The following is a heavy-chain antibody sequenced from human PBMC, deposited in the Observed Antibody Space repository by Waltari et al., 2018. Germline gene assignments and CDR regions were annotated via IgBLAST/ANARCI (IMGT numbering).Heavy chain of an antibody. J-gene: IGHJ3*02. Sequence: QVQLQESGPGLVKPSQTLSLPCTVSGGSISSGSYYWSWIRQPARKGLEWIGRIHTSGSNYYNPSLKSRFTISVDTSKSQFSLKLSSVTAADTAVYYCARDEVDTIFGVVIEDAFDIWGQGTMVTVSS. CDR3: ARDEVDTIFGVVIEDAFDI. V-gene: IGHV4-61*02. CDR1: GGSISSGSYY. D-gene: IGHD3-3*01. CDR2: IHTSGSN.